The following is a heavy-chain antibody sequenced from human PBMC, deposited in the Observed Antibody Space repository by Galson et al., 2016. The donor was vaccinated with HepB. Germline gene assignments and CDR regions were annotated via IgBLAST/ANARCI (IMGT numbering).Heavy chain of an antibody. V-gene: IGHV3-30-3*01. J-gene: IGHJ4*02. CDR3: ASGWGNSALNYFDH. CDR1: GFTFSDYA. D-gene: IGHD3-16*01. Sequence: SLRLSCAASGFTFSDYAMHWVRQAPGKGLEWVALVSFDGSTKLYADSVKGRFTISRDNSKKTLSLQMNSLRPDDTAVFYCASGWGNSALNYFDHWGQGTLVTVSS. CDR2: VSFDGSTK.